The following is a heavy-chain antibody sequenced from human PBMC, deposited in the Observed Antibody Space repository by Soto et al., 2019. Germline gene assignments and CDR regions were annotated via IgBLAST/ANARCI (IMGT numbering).Heavy chain of an antibody. CDR2: IRTKSYRGTT. CDR1: GFTFGDYA. Sequence: GGSLRLSCTASGFTFGDYALAWVRQAPGRGLEWVGFIRTKSYRGTTECAASVKGRFTISRDDSKSIAYLQMDSLKTEDTGIFYCTRSTGQYFYYGLDVWGQGTTVTVSS. V-gene: IGHV3-49*04. CDR3: TRSTGQYFYYGLDV. D-gene: IGHD7-27*01. J-gene: IGHJ6*02.